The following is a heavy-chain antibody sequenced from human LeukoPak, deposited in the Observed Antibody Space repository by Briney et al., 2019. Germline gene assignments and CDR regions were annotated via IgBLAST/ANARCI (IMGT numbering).Heavy chain of an antibody. CDR1: GGSISSGSYY. J-gene: IGHJ4*02. V-gene: IGHV4-61*02. CDR3: ARVDYDYGGNWGFFDY. Sequence: SETLSLTCTVSGGSISSGSYYWSWIRQPAGKGLEWIGRIYTSGSTNYNPSLKSRVTISVDTSKNQFSLKLSSVTAADTAVYYCARVDYDYGGNWGFFDYWGQGTLVTVSS. CDR2: IYTSGST. D-gene: IGHD4-23*01.